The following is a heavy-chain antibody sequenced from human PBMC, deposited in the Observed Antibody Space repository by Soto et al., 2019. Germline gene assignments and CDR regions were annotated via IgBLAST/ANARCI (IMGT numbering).Heavy chain of an antibody. J-gene: IGHJ6*02. CDR2: IDPSDSYT. D-gene: IGHD6-13*01. CDR3: ARRGYSSSWYRWSRGSNSYGMDV. Sequence: GESLKISCKGSGYSFTSYWISWVRQMPGKGLEWMGRIDPSDSYTNYSPSFQGHVTISADKSISTAYLQWSSLKAPDTAMYYCARRGYSSSWYRWSRGSNSYGMDVWGHGTTVTVSS. CDR1: GYSFTSYW. V-gene: IGHV5-10-1*01.